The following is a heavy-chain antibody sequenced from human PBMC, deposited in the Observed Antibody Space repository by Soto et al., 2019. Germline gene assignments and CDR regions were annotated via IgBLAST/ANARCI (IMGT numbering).Heavy chain of an antibody. CDR1: GDTFTDYY. D-gene: IGHD2-21*02. Sequence: QVQLMQSGAEVKKPGASVKVSCKASGDTFTDYYIHWVRQAPGQGLEWMGTVNPSGGHTTYAQHCLGRVTXTRXXSXGTLYMELTSLTSDDTAIYYCARGGHVVVVTAALDYWGQGTLVTVSS. CDR3: ARGGHVVVVTAALDY. J-gene: IGHJ4*02. CDR2: VNPSGGHT. V-gene: IGHV1-46*01.